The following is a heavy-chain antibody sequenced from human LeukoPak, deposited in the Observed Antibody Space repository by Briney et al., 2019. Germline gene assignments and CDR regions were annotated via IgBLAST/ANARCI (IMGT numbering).Heavy chain of an antibody. V-gene: IGHV3-48*03. Sequence: PGGSLRLSCTVSGFTVSSNYMTWVRQAPGKGLEWVSYISSSGSTIYYADSVKGRFTISRDNAKNSLYLQMNSLRAEDTAVYYCAELGITMIGGVWGKGTTVTISS. CDR1: GFTVSSNY. J-gene: IGHJ6*04. CDR2: ISSSGSTI. CDR3: AELGITMIGGV. D-gene: IGHD3-10*02.